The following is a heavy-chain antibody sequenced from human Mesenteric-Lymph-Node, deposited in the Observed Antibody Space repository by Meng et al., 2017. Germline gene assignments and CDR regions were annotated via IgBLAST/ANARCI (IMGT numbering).Heavy chain of an antibody. V-gene: IGHV3-21*01. CDR2: IRSSSSYI. Sequence: EVQLVESGGGLVKPGGSLRLSCAASGFTFSSYSMNWVRQAPGKGLEWVSSIRSSSSYIYYADSVKGRFTISRDNAKNSLYLQMNSLRTEDTALYYCARDPGGEAAIGLWGRGTLVTVSS. CDR3: ARDPGGEAAIGL. D-gene: IGHD2-2*01. J-gene: IGHJ2*01. CDR1: GFTFSSYS.